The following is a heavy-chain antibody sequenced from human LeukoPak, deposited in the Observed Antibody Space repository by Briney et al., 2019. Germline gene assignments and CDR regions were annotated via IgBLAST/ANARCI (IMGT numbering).Heavy chain of an antibody. D-gene: IGHD3-3*01. Sequence: GASVKVSCKASGYTFTGYYMHWVRQAPGQGHEWMGWINPNSGGTNYAQKFQGRVTMTRDTSISTAYMELSRLRSDDTAVYYCARGKYYDFWSGYYKDYWGQGTLVTVSS. J-gene: IGHJ4*02. CDR2: INPNSGGT. V-gene: IGHV1-2*02. CDR3: ARGKYYDFWSGYYKDY. CDR1: GYTFTGYY.